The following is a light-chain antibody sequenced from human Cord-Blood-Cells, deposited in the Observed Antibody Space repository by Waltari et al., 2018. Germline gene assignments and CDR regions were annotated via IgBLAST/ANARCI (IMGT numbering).Light chain of an antibody. CDR2: DAS. V-gene: IGKV3-11*01. J-gene: IGKJ1*01. CDR1: QSVSSY. Sequence: ESVFTHSPAPVSLSPGESATHSCWASQSVSSYLAWYQQKPGQAPRLLIYDASNRASGIPARFSGSGSGTDFTLTISSLEPEDFAVYYCQQRSNGPWTFGQGTKVEIK. CDR3: QQRSNGPWT.